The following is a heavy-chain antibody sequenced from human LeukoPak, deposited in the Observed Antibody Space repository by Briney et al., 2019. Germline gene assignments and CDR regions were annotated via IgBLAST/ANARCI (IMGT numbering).Heavy chain of an antibody. CDR2: IYPGDSET. V-gene: IGHV5-51*01. CDR3: SIQGLPGYGYYNSPLDS. Sequence: GESLKISCQGSGYSFTNYLIGWARQMPGKGLEWMGTIYPGDSETRYSPSFQRQVTISADKSISTTYLQWSSLKASDTALHYSSIQGLPGYGYYNSPLDSWGQGTLVTVSS. J-gene: IGHJ4*02. D-gene: IGHD3-9*01. CDR1: GYSFTNYL.